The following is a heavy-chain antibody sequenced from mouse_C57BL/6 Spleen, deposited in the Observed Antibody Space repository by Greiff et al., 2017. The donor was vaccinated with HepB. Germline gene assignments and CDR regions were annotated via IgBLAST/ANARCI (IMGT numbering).Heavy chain of an antibody. V-gene: IGHV1-39*01. CDR3: ARCNDYDQPYAMDY. CDR1: GYSFTDYN. J-gene: IGHJ4*01. D-gene: IGHD2-4*01. CDR2: INPHYGTT. Sequence: EVQLQQSGPELVKPGASVKISCKASGYSFTDYNLNWVKQSNGKSLEWIGVINPHYGTTSYNQKFKGKATLTVDQSSSTAYMQLNSLTSEDSAVYYCARCNDYDQPYAMDYWGQGTSVTVYS.